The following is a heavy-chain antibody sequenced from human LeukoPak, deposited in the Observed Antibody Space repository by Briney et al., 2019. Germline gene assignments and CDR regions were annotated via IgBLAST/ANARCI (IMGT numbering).Heavy chain of an antibody. V-gene: IGHV3-23*01. CDR1: GFTFSSYA. J-gene: IGHJ6*04. D-gene: IGHD3-10*02. CDR3: AELGITMIGGV. CDR2: ISGSGGST. Sequence: GGSLRLSCAASGFTFSSYAMTWVRQAPGKGLEWVSAISGSGGSTYYADSVKGRFTISRDNAKNSLYLQMNSLRAEDTAVYYCAELGITMIGGVWGKGTTVTISS.